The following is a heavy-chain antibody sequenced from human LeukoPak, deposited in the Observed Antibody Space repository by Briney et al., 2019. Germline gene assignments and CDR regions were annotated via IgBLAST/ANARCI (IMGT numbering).Heavy chain of an antibody. V-gene: IGHV3-30*18. D-gene: IGHD6-19*01. CDR1: GFTFSSYG. Sequence: PGGSLRLSCAASGFTFSSYGMHWVRQAPGKGLEWVAVISYDGSNKYYADSVKGRFTISRDNSKNTLYLQMNSLRAEDTAVYYCAKQRDRYSSRGGFDYWGQGTLVTVSS. CDR2: ISYDGSNK. J-gene: IGHJ4*02. CDR3: AKQRDRYSSRGGFDY.